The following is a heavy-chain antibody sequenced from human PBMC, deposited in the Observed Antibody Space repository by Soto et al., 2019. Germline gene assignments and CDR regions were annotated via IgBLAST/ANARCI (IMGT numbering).Heavy chain of an antibody. CDR2: IYYSGTT. Sequence: PSETLSLTCTASGGSISSRSYYWGWIRQPPGKGLEWIGGIYYSGTTFYSPSLKSRVIISLDTSKNQFSLKLTSVTAADTAMYYCARQNGSFRSWFDSWGQGTLVT. CDR1: GGSISSRSYY. J-gene: IGHJ5*01. CDR3: ARQNGSFRSWFDS. V-gene: IGHV4-39*01. D-gene: IGHD3-10*01.